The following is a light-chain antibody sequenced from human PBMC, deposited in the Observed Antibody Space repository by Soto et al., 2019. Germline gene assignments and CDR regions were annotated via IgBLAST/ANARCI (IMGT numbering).Light chain of an antibody. J-gene: IGKJ1*01. CDR2: KAS. CDR1: QSISSW. CDR3: QQYNSYSPRT. V-gene: IGKV1-5*03. Sequence: DIQMTQSPSTLSASVGDIVTTTGRASQSISSWLAWYQQKPGKAPNLLIYKASSLESGVPSRFSGSGSGTEFTLSISSLQPDDFATYYCQQYNSYSPRTFGQGTKVDIK.